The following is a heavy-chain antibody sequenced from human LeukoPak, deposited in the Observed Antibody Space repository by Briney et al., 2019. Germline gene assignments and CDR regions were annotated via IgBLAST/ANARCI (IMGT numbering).Heavy chain of an antibody. CDR3: ASGYDFWSGYKLPYYFDY. CDR2: IYSGGST. Sequence: GGSLRLSCAASGFTVSSNYMSWVRQAPGKGLEWVSVIYSGGSTYYADSVKGRFTISRDNSKNTLYLQVNSLRAEDTAVYYCASGYDFWSGYKLPYYFDYWGQGTLVTVSS. CDR1: GFTVSSNY. V-gene: IGHV3-53*01. J-gene: IGHJ4*02. D-gene: IGHD3-3*01.